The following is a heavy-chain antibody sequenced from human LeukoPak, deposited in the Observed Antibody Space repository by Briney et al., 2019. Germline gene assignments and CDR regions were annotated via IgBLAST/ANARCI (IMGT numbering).Heavy chain of an antibody. V-gene: IGHV3-48*03. CDR1: GFIFTDYW. CDR2: ISSSGSTI. CDR3: AELGITMIGGV. Sequence: GGSLRLSCTTSGFIFTDYWMTWVRQAPGKGLEWVSYISSSGSTIYYADSVKGRFTISRDNAKNSLYLQMNSLRAEDTAVYYCAELGITMIGGVWGKGTTVTISS. J-gene: IGHJ6*04. D-gene: IGHD3-10*02.